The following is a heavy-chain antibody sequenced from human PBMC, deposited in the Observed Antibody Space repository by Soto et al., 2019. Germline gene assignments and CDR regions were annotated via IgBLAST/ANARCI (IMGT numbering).Heavy chain of an antibody. V-gene: IGHV4-39*01. CDR3: ARHIEYSSSSGAFDI. J-gene: IGHJ3*02. Sequence: SETLSLTCTVSGGSISSSSYYWGWIRQPPGKGLEWIGSIYYSGSTYYNPSLKSRVTISVDTSKNQFSLKLSSVTAADTAVYYCARHIEYSSSSGAFDIWGQGTMVTVSS. D-gene: IGHD6-6*01. CDR1: GGSISSSSYY. CDR2: IYYSGST.